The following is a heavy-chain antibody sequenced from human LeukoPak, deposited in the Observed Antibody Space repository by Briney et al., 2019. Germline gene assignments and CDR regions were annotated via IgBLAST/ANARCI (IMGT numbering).Heavy chain of an antibody. J-gene: IGHJ5*02. V-gene: IGHV4-34*01. Sequence: SETLSLTCAVYIDSFTNYYWNWIRQTPGKGLEWIGEINHSGSTNYNPFLRSRVTISVDTSKNQFSLKLSSVTAADTAVYYCAGRYCSSTSCYRLGRNWFDPWGQGTLVTVSS. CDR1: IDSFTNYY. CDR3: AGRYCSSTSCYRLGRNWFDP. D-gene: IGHD2-2*01. CDR2: INHSGST.